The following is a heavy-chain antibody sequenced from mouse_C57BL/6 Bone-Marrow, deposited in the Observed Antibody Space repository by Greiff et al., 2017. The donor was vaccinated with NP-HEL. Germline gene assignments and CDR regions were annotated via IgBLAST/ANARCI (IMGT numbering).Heavy chain of an antibody. CDR1: GFTFTDYY. J-gene: IGHJ4*01. CDR3: ARKSRATEYAMDY. CDR2: IRNKANGYTT. V-gene: IGHV7-3*01. Sequence: EVKVVESGGGLVQPGGSLSLSCAASGFTFTDYYMSWVRQPPGKALEWLGFIRNKANGYTTEYSASVKGRFTISRDNSQSILYLQMNALRAEDSATYYCARKSRATEYAMDYWGQGTSVTVSS. D-gene: IGHD3-1*01.